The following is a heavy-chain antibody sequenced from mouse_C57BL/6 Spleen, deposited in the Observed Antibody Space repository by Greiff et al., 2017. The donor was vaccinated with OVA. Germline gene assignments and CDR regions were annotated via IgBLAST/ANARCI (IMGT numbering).Heavy chain of an antibody. CDR2: IDPSDSYT. Sequence: QVQLKQPGAELVKPGASVKLSCKASGYTFTSYWMQWVKQRPGQGLEWIGEIDPSDSYTNYNQKFKGKATLTVDTSSSTAYMQLSSLTSEDSAVYYCARPIYYGSSSYAMDYWGQGTSVTVSS. D-gene: IGHD1-1*01. CDR1: GYTFTSYW. V-gene: IGHV1-50*01. CDR3: ARPIYYGSSSYAMDY. J-gene: IGHJ4*01.